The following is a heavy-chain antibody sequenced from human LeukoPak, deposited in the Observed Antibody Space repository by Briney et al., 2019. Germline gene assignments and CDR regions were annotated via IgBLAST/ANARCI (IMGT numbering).Heavy chain of an antibody. CDR1: GFTFSNYA. Sequence: GGSLRLSCAVSGFTFSNYAMSCVRQAPGKGLEWVSAISDSGGRTYYADSVQGRFTISRDNSMATLYLQMNSLREDDTALYYCAKEPLSRVSFNSFDPWGQGTLVTVSS. V-gene: IGHV3-23*01. CDR3: AKEPLSRVSFNSFDP. D-gene: IGHD2/OR15-2a*01. CDR2: ISDSGGRT. J-gene: IGHJ5*02.